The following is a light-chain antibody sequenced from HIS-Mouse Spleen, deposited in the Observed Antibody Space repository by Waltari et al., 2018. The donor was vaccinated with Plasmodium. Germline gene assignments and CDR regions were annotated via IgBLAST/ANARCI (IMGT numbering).Light chain of an antibody. CDR3: SSYAGSNNLV. V-gene: IGLV2-8*01. J-gene: IGLJ2*01. CDR2: EVS. CDR1: RIHVVGSNY. Sequence: QSALTPPPSASGSPGQSVTISCTGTRIHVVGSNYSPWSQQHPGKAPKLMIYEVSKRPSGVPDRFSGAKSGNTASLTVSGLQAEDEADYYCSSYAGSNNLVFGGGTKLTVL.